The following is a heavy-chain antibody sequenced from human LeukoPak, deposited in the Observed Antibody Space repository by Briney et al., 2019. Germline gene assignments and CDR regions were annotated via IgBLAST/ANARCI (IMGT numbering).Heavy chain of an antibody. D-gene: IGHD2-2*01. CDR2: INPNSGGT. J-gene: IGHJ4*02. Sequence: ASVKVSCKASGYTFTGYYMHWVRQAPGQGLEWMGWINPNSGGTNYAQKLQGRVTMTTDTSTSTAYMELRSLRSDDTAVYYCARVGSIVVVPAAPPGIFDYWGQGTLVTVSS. V-gene: IGHV1-2*02. CDR3: ARVGSIVVVPAAPPGIFDY. CDR1: GYTFTGYY.